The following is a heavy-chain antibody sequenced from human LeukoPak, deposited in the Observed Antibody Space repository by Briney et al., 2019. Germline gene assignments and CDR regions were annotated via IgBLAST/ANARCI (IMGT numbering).Heavy chain of an antibody. J-gene: IGHJ3*02. CDR1: GFTFSSYG. CDR3: ARGDYDSSGADAFDI. D-gene: IGHD3-22*01. V-gene: IGHV3-33*01. CDR2: IWYDGSNK. Sequence: GGSLRLSCAASGFTFSSYGMHWVRQAPGKGLEWVAVIWYDGSNKYYADSVKGRFTISRDNSKNTLYLQMNSLRAEDTAVYYCARGDYDSSGADAFDIWGQGTMVTVSS.